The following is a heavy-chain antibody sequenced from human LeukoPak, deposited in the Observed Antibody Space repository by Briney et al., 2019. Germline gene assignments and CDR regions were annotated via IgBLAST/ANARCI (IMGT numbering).Heavy chain of an antibody. CDR2: INTNTGNP. J-gene: IGHJ4*02. Sequence: ASVKVSCKASGYTLTSYAMNWVRQAPGQGLEWMGWINTNTGNPTYAQGFTGRFVFSLDTSVSTAYLQISSLKAEDTAVYYCARVYYDSSGYYLRPFDYWGQGTLVTVSS. D-gene: IGHD3-22*01. V-gene: IGHV7-4-1*02. CDR3: ARVYYDSSGYYLRPFDY. CDR1: GYTLTSYA.